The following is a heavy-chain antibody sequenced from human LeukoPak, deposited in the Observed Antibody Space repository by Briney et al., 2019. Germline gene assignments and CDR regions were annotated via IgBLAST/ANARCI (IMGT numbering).Heavy chain of an antibody. Sequence: EASVKVSCKASGYTFTSYGISWVRQAPGQGLEWMGWISAYNGNTNYAQKLQGRVTMTTDTSTSTAYMELRSLRSDDTAVYYCATHVVVPVSRWWETYYYMDVWGKGTTVTVSS. CDR1: GYTFTSYG. CDR3: ATHVVVPVSRWWETYYYMDV. V-gene: IGHV1-18*01. D-gene: IGHD2-2*01. J-gene: IGHJ6*03. CDR2: ISAYNGNT.